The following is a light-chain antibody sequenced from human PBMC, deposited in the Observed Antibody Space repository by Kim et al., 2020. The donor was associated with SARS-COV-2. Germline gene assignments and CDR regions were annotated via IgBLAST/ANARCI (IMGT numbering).Light chain of an antibody. CDR2: SAS. CDR3: QKYDIALLT. V-gene: IGKV1-27*01. Sequence: ASVGDRGTLKCRASQSKRNYFAWYQQKQEIVSQILIYSASTLQSRVPSRYSGGGSGTEYTLTINSLQPEDVVSYYCQKYDIALLTFGGGTKRDIK. J-gene: IGKJ4*01. CDR1: QSKRNY.